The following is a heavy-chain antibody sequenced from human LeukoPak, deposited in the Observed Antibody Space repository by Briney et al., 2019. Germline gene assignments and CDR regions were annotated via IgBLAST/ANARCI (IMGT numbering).Heavy chain of an antibody. V-gene: IGHV4-39*07. D-gene: IGHD6-13*01. CDR1: GGSVSGNTHY. J-gene: IGHJ5*02. Sequence: PSETLSLTCTLSGGSVSGNTHYWGWLRQPPGKGLAWIGTISNSGTTYYNPSLKSRVTISVDTSKNQFSLKLSSVTAADTAVYYCARDGGDEAADPPYSRWFDPWGQGTLVTVSS. CDR3: ARDGGDEAADPPYSRWFDP. CDR2: ISNSGTT.